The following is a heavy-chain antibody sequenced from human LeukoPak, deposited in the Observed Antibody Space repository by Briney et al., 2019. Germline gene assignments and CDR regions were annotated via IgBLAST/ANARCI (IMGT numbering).Heavy chain of an antibody. CDR1: GFTFSNNV. Sequence: PGGSLRVSCAASGFTFSNNVIHWVRQAPGKGLEWVAMISYDGSDKYYADSVKGRFTISRDNSKNTLYLQMNSLRAEDTAVYYCAKGLYYDFWSGYLAYGGQGTLVTVSS. CDR2: ISYDGSDK. J-gene: IGHJ4*02. CDR3: AKGLYYDFWSGYLAY. V-gene: IGHV3-30*04. D-gene: IGHD3-3*01.